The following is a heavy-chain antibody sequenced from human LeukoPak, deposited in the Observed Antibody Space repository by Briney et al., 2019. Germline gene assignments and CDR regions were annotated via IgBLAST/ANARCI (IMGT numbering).Heavy chain of an antibody. J-gene: IGHJ3*02. CDR2: IFSGGTI. CDR1: GFTISNYY. D-gene: IGHD2-15*01. Sequence: PGGSLRLSCEASGFTISNYYMSWVRQAPGKGLEWVSVIFSGGTIYYADAVKGRFTISKDNSKNTLYLQMNSLRAEDTAVYYCARVLGGWDAFDIWGQGTMVTVSS. V-gene: IGHV3-66*01. CDR3: ARVLGGWDAFDI.